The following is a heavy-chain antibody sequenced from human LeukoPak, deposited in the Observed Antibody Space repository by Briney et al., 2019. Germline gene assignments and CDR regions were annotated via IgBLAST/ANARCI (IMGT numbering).Heavy chain of an antibody. CDR1: GYSFTSYW. CDR2: IYPGDSDT. V-gene: IGHV5-51*01. J-gene: IGHJ4*02. Sequence: GESLKISCKGSGYSFTSYWIGWVRQMAGKSAEWVGIIYPGDSDTRYSPSFQGQVTISADKSISTAYLQWSSLKASDTAMYYCARQLHSSSWYQSDYWGQGTLVTVSS. D-gene: IGHD6-13*01. CDR3: ARQLHSSSWYQSDY.